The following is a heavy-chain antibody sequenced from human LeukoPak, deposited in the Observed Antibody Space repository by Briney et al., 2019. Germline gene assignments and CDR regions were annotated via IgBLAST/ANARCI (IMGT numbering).Heavy chain of an antibody. V-gene: IGHV3-23*01. CDR3: AKDLLALRFLEWLFSPDI. CDR2: ISGSGGST. J-gene: IGHJ3*02. Sequence: PGGSLRLSCAASGFTFSSYAMSWVRQAPGKGLEWVSAISGSGGSTYYADSVKGRFTISRDNSKSTLYLQMNSLRAEDTAVYYCAKDLLALRFLEWLFSPDIWGQGTMVTVSS. CDR1: GFTFSSYA. D-gene: IGHD3-3*01.